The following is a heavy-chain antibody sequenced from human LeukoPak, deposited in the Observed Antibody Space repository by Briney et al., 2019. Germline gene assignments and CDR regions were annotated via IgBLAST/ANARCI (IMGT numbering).Heavy chain of an antibody. D-gene: IGHD1-7*01. CDR1: GFTFSDYY. Sequence: GGSLRLSCAAPGFTFSDYYMSWIRQAPGKGLEWVANIKQDGSEKYYVDSVKGRFTISRDNAKNSLYLQMNSLRAEDTAIYYCAREDDWNYEDYWGQGTLVTVSS. J-gene: IGHJ4*02. CDR2: IKQDGSEK. CDR3: AREDDWNYEDY. V-gene: IGHV3-7*01.